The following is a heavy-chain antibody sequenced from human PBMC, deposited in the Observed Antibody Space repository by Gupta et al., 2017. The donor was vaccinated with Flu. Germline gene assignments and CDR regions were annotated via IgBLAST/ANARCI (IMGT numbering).Heavy chain of an antibody. Sequence: EVQLVQSGAEVKKPGASLRISCQDSGYSHTRYWIGWVRQMPGKGLEWMGRIDPSDSYTSYSPSFQGHVTMLVDKSISTVYLQWSSRKASDTAMYYWAMVDCSSDSCYVAGHWGQGTLVTVSS. CDR1: GYSHTRYW. J-gene: IGHJ4*02. CDR2: IDPSDSYT. V-gene: IGHV5-10-1*01. CDR3: AMVDCSSDSCYVAGH. D-gene: IGHD2-2*01.